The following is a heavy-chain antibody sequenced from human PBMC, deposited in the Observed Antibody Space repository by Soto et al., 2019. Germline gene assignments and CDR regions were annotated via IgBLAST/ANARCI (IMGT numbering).Heavy chain of an antibody. Sequence: QAQLVESGGGVVQPGRSLRLSCAASGFTFSRYAMHWVRQAPGKGLEWVAVIWNDGSDKYYADSVKGRFTISRDNSENTLYLHMNSLRSEDTAVYYCASKVAEGYWGQGTLVTVSS. V-gene: IGHV3-33*08. CDR2: IWNDGSDK. D-gene: IGHD5-12*01. J-gene: IGHJ4*02. CDR1: GFTFSRYA. CDR3: ASKVAEGY.